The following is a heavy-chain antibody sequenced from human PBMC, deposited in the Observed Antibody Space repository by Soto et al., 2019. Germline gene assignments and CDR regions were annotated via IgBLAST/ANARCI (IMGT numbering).Heavy chain of an antibody. CDR1: GYTFTGYY. D-gene: IGHD2-8*01. CDR3: ARGGYCTNGVCYSKNWFDP. CDR2: INPNSGGT. V-gene: IGHV1-2*04. J-gene: IGHJ5*02. Sequence: ASVKVSCKASGYTFTGYYMHWVRQAPGQGLEWMGWINPNSGGTNYAQKFQGWVTMTRDTSISTAYMELSRLRSDDTAVYYCARGGYCTNGVCYSKNWFDPWGQGTLVTVSS.